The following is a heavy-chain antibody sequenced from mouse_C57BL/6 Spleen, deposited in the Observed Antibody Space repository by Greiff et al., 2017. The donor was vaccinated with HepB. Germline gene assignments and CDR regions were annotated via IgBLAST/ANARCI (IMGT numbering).Heavy chain of an antibody. CDR2: INPSSGYT. D-gene: IGHD1-1*01. CDR3: ATGTVVATDYAMDY. Sequence: QVQLQQSGAELARPGASVKMSCKASGYTFTSYTMHWVKQRPGQGLEWIGYINPSSGYTKYNQKFKDKATLTADKSSSTAYMQLSSLTSEDSAVYYCATGTVVATDYAMDYWGQGTSVTVSS. CDR1: GYTFTSYT. J-gene: IGHJ4*01. V-gene: IGHV1-4*01.